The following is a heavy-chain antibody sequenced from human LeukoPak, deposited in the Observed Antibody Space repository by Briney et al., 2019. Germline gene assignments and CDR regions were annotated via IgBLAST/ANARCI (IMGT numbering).Heavy chain of an antibody. CDR3: ARVTTVTGTVWFDP. Sequence: SETLSLTCTVSGGSISSHYWSWIRQPPGKGLEYIGYIYYSGNTNCNPSLKSRVTISLDTSKHQFSLKLSSVTAADTAVYYCARVTTVTGTVWFDPWGQGTLVTVSS. CDR1: GGSISSHY. J-gene: IGHJ5*02. CDR2: IYYSGNT. D-gene: IGHD6-19*01. V-gene: IGHV4-59*11.